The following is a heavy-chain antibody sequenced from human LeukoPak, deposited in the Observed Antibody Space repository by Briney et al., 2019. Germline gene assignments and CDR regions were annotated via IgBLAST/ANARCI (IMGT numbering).Heavy chain of an antibody. Sequence: SEALSLTCTVSGGSISSYYWSWIRQPPGKGLEWIGYIYYSGSTNYNPSLQSRVTISVDTSKNQFSLKLSSVTAADTAVYYCARDASPVGATDYWGQGTLVTVSS. D-gene: IGHD1-26*01. CDR3: ARDASPVGATDY. CDR2: IYYSGST. CDR1: GGSISSYY. V-gene: IGHV4-59*01. J-gene: IGHJ4*02.